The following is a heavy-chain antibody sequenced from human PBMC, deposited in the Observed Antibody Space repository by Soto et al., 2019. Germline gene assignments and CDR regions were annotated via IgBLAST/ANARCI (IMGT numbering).Heavy chain of an antibody. D-gene: IGHD2-8*01. Sequence: EVQLLESGGGLVQPGGSLRLSCAASGFTFSVYPMAWVRQAPGKGLEWVSSIGDSGGDTYYADSVKGRFTMSRDNSQNTLFLHMNILEAEDTAVYYSAKYNVECVNCVWTRGFELWGRGTLVTVSS. CDR3: AKYNVECVNCVWTRGFEL. CDR1: GFTFSVYP. V-gene: IGHV3-23*01. CDR2: IGDSGGDT. J-gene: IGHJ2*01.